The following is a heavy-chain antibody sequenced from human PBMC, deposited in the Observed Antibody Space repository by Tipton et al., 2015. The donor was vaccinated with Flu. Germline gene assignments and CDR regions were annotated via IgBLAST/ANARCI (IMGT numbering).Heavy chain of an antibody. CDR1: GFTFSTYG. J-gene: IGHJ4*02. CDR3: AKGPRWLLDYYFDY. D-gene: IGHD5-24*01. V-gene: IGHV3-30*18. CDR2: ISYDGSNK. Sequence: QLVQSGGGVVQPGRSLRLSCAASGFTFSTYGMHWVRQAPGKGLEWVAVISYDGSNKNYADSVKGRFTISRDNSKSTLYLQMNTLKTEDTAVNYCAKGPRWLLDYYFDYWGQGSLVTVSS.